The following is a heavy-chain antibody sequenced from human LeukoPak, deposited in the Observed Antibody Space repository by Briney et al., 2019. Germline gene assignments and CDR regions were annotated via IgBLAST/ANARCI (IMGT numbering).Heavy chain of an antibody. V-gene: IGHV4-39*07. J-gene: IGHJ3*02. D-gene: IGHD3-10*01. CDR1: GASISSGSNY. CDR3: ARSHGYGLVGI. CDR2: IYSSGST. Sequence: SETLSLTCSVSGASISSGSNYWGWIRQPPGKTLEWIGSIYSSGSTYYNPALKSRVIIIIDTPKKHFSLTLSSVTAADTAVYYCARSHGYGLVGIWGQGTMVTVSS.